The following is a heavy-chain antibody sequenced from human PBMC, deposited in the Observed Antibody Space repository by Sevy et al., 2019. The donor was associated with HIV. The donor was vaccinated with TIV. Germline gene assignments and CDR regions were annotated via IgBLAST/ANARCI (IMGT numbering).Heavy chain of an antibody. D-gene: IGHD2-15*01. Sequence: GGSLRLSCAASGFTFSIYALTWVRQAPGRGLEWVSSISVSGGNTYYADSVKGRFTISRVNSKNTLYLQMNSLRAEDTTVYYCAKAQDNNWFDPWGQGTLVTVSS. CDR1: GFTFSIYA. J-gene: IGHJ5*02. CDR3: AKAQDNNWFDP. CDR2: ISVSGGNT. V-gene: IGHV3-23*01.